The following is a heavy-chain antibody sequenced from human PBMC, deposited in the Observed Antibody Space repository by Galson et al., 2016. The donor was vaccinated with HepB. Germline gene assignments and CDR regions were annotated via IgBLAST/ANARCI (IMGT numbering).Heavy chain of an antibody. D-gene: IGHD4-17*01. CDR3: TTAPPGPVTTVYYYYAMDV. CDR2: IKSQTEGGTT. J-gene: IGHJ6*02. CDR1: GFTFSNAW. V-gene: IGHV3-15*01. Sequence: SLRLSCAASGFTFSNAWMSWVRQAPGKGLEWVGRIKSQTEGGTTDYGAPVKGRFTISRDDSKNTLYLQMSSLKTADTAVYYCTTAPPGPVTTVYYYYAMDVWGQGTTVTVS.